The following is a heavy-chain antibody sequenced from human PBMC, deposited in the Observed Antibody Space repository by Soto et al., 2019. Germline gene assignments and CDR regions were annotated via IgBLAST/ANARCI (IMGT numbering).Heavy chain of an antibody. CDR3: ARDKDRQQLGGNYYYGIDV. V-gene: IGHV1-69*12. CDR2: IIPIFSTP. CDR1: GGTFGNSA. Sequence: QVQLVQSGAEVKKPGSSVTVSCKASGGTFGNSAISWVRQAPGQGLEWMGGIIPIFSTPDYAQQFKGRVTITADESTTTAYMELTSLKSADTAVYYCARDKDRQQLGGNYYYGIDVWGQGTTVTVSS. J-gene: IGHJ6*02. D-gene: IGHD2-15*01.